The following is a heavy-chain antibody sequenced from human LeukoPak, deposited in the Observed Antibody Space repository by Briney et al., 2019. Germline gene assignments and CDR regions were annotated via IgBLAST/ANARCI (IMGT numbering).Heavy chain of an antibody. J-gene: IGHJ4*02. CDR1: GFTFSSYA. Sequence: GGSLRLSCAASGFTFSSYAMHWVRKAPGKGLEWVAVISYDGSNKYYADSVKGRFTISRDNPKNTLYLQMNSLRAEDTAVYYCARDFWDIVVVPAAPHYYFDYWGQGTLVTVSS. CDR3: ARDFWDIVVVPAAPHYYFDY. CDR2: ISYDGSNK. D-gene: IGHD2-2*01. V-gene: IGHV3-30-3*01.